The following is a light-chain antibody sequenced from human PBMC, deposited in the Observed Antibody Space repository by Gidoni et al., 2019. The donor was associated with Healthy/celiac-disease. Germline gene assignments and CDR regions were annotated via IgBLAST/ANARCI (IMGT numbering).Light chain of an antibody. Sequence: DIQMTQSPSSLSASVGDRVTITCKASQDISNYLNWDQQKPGKAPKRLIYDASNLETGVPSRFSGSGSGTDFTFTISSLQPEDIATYYCQQYDNLPWTFGQGTKVEIK. J-gene: IGKJ1*01. CDR2: DAS. CDR1: QDISNY. CDR3: QQYDNLPWT. V-gene: IGKV1-33*01.